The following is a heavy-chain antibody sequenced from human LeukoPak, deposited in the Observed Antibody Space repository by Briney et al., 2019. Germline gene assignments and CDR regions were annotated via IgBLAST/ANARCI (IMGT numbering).Heavy chain of an antibody. Sequence: PGRSLRLSCAASGFTFSSYAMHWVCQAPGKGLEWVAVISYDGSNKYYADSVKGRFTISRDNSKNTLYLQMNSLRAEDTAVYYCATPPKGSTNDYWGQGTLVTVSS. V-gene: IGHV3-30-3*01. D-gene: IGHD2-2*01. CDR3: ATPPKGSTNDY. CDR2: ISYDGSNK. CDR1: GFTFSSYA. J-gene: IGHJ4*02.